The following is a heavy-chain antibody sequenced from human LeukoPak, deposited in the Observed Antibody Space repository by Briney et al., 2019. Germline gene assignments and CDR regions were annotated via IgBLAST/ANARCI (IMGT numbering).Heavy chain of an antibody. J-gene: IGHJ4*02. V-gene: IGHV4-39*01. Sequence: PSETLSLTCTVSGGSISSSSYYWGWIRQPPGKGLEWIGSIYYSGSTYYNPSLKSRVTISVDTSKNQFSLKLSSVTAADTAVYYCARRSRMAGQLDYWGQGTLVTVSS. CDR1: GGSISSSSYY. CDR3: ARRSRMAGQLDY. CDR2: IYYSGST. D-gene: IGHD5-24*01.